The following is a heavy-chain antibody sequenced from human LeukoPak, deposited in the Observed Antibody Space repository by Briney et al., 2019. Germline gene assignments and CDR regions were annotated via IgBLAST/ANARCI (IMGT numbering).Heavy chain of an antibody. CDR1: GLIFSSYG. Sequence: GGSLRLSCAASGLIFSSYGMHWVRQAPGEGLDCVAYIRHDESKTFYADSVKGRFTISRDNSKNTLYLQMHSLRAEDTALYYCAKPVIPSAYQGTYYMDVWGKGTTVTVSS. CDR2: IRHDESKT. J-gene: IGHJ6*03. D-gene: IGHD3-16*01. CDR3: AKPVIPSAYQGTYYMDV. V-gene: IGHV3-30*02.